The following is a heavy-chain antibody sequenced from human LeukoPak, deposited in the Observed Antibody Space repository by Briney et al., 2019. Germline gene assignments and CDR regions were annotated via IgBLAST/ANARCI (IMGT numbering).Heavy chain of an antibody. V-gene: IGHV3-23*01. D-gene: IGHD6-19*01. J-gene: IGHJ4*02. CDR3: AKLTSGWFEDF. CDR1: GFTFSSYA. CDR2: ISASDGST. Sequence: GGSLRLSCAASGFTFSSYAMTWVRQAPGKGLEWVSAISASDGSTYYVDSVKGWFTISRDFSKNTLYLQMNSLRAEDTAVYYCAKLTSGWFEDFWGQGTLVTVSS.